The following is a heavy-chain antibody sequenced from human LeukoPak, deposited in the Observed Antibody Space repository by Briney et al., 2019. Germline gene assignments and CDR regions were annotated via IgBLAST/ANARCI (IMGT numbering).Heavy chain of an antibody. CDR2: IYTSGST. J-gene: IGHJ3*02. V-gene: IGHV4-4*07. D-gene: IGHD2-15*01. Sequence: SETLSLTCTVSGGSISSYYWSWIRQPVGMGLERIGRIYTSGSTNYNPSLKSRVTMSVDTSKNQFSLKLSSVTAADTAVYYCARAGYCSGGSCYHDAFDIWGQGTMVTVSS. CDR3: ARAGYCSGGSCYHDAFDI. CDR1: GGSISSYY.